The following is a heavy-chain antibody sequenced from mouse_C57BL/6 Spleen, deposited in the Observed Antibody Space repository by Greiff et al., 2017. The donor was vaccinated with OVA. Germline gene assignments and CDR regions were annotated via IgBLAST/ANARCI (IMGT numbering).Heavy chain of an antibody. CDR1: GFTFSSYA. D-gene: IGHD1-1*02. CDR2: ISDGGSYT. Sequence: EVMLVESGGGLVKPGGSLKLSCAASGFTFSSYAMSWVRQTPEKRLEWVATISDGGSYTYYPDNVKGRFTISRDNAKNNLYLQMSHLKSEDTAMYYCARGGGNYLDYWGQGTTLTVSS. J-gene: IGHJ2*01. CDR3: ARGGGNYLDY. V-gene: IGHV5-4*03.